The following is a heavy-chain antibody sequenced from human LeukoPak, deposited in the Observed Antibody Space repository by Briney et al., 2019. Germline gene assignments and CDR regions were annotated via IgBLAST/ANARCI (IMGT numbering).Heavy chain of an antibody. J-gene: IGHJ4*02. CDR1: GYTFTSYG. CDR2: ISAYSGNT. V-gene: IGHV1-18*01. CDR3: ARSHDYGDFLSYYFDY. D-gene: IGHD4-17*01. Sequence: ASVKVSCKASGYTFTSYGISWVRQAPGQGLEWMGWISAYSGNTNYAQKLQGRVTMTKDTSTSTAYMELRSLRSDDTAVYYCARSHDYGDFLSYYFDYWGQGTLVTVSS.